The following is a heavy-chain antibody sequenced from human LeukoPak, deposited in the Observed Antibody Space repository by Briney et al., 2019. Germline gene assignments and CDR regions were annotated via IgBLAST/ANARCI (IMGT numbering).Heavy chain of an antibody. CDR3: ARESSSGDAFDI. J-gene: IGHJ3*02. CDR1: GYTFTSYY. Sequence: GASVKVSCKASGYTFTSYYMHWVRQAPGQGLEWMGWINPNSGGTNYAQKFQGRVTMTRDTSISTAYMELSRLRSDDTAVYYCARESSSGDAFDIWGQGTMVTVSS. V-gene: IGHV1-2*02. CDR2: INPNSGGT. D-gene: IGHD6-19*01.